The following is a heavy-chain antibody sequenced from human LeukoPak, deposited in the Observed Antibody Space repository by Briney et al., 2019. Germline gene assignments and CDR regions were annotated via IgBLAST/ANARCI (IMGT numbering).Heavy chain of an antibody. Sequence: GGSLRLSCAASGFTFSRYAMNWVRQAPGKGLQWVSYINTDSSDIHYADSVKGRFTIPRDNARNTLYLQLSSLRAEDSAAYYCARDTFQPGLIDSWGQGTLVTVSS. CDR1: GFTFSRYA. D-gene: IGHD2-2*01. J-gene: IGHJ4*02. CDR2: INTDSSDI. V-gene: IGHV3-21*05. CDR3: ARDTFQPGLIDS.